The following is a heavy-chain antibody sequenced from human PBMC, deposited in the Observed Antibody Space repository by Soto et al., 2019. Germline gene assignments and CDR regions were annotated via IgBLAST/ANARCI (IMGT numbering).Heavy chain of an antibody. D-gene: IGHD2-2*01. Sequence: SETLSLTCAVYGGSFSGSYWSWIRQPPGKGLEWIGEINHSGSTNYNPSLKSRVTISVDTSKNQFSLKLSSVTAADTAVYYCASHCSSTSCYSSNFDYWGQGTLVTVS. J-gene: IGHJ4*02. V-gene: IGHV4-34*01. CDR3: ASHCSSTSCYSSNFDY. CDR2: INHSGST. CDR1: GGSFSGSY.